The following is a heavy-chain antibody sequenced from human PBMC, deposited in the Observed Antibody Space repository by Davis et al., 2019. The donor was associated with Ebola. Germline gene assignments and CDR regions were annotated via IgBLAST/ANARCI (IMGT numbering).Heavy chain of an antibody. J-gene: IGHJ4*02. CDR3: ARDRLGLPPDY. D-gene: IGHD3-16*01. CDR2: INHSGST. V-gene: IGHV4-34*01. Sequence: SETLSLTCAVYGGSFSGNYWSWIRQPPGKGLEWIGQINHSGSTNYNPSLKSRVTISVDTSKNQFFLKLSSVTAADTAVYYCARDRLGLPPDYWGQGTLVTVPS. CDR1: GGSFSGNY.